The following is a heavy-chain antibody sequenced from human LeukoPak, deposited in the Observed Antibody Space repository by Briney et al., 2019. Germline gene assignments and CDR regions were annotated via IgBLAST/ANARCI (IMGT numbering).Heavy chain of an antibody. V-gene: IGHV1-46*01. Sequence: GASVKVSCKASGYTFTSYYMHWVRQAPGQGLEWMGIINPSGGSTSYAQKFQGRVTMTRDTSTSTVYMELSSLRAEDTAVYYCARLRMATIMAFDIWGQGTMVTVSS. CDR1: GYTFTSYY. J-gene: IGHJ3*02. CDR3: ARLRMATIMAFDI. D-gene: IGHD5-24*01. CDR2: INPSGGST.